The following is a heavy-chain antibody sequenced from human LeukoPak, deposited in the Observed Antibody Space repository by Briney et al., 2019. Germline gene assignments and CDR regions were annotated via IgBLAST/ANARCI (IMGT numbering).Heavy chain of an antibody. CDR3: ARATVTSPYYYYGMDV. V-gene: IGHV1-3*01. J-gene: IGHJ6*02. CDR2: INAGNGNT. D-gene: IGHD4-17*01. CDR1: GYTFTSYA. Sequence: ASVKVSCKASGYTFTSYAMHWVRQAPGQRLEWMGWINAGNGNTEYSQKFQGRVTITRDTSASTAYMELSSLRSEDTAVYYCARATVTSPYYYYGMDVWGQGTTVTVSS.